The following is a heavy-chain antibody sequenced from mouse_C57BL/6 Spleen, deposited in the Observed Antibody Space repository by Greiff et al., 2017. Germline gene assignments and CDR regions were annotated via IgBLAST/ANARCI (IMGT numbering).Heavy chain of an antibody. CDR2: IDPSDSNT. J-gene: IGHJ4*01. CDR3: ARDYYGRGYAMDY. Sequence: VQLQQPGAELVMPGASVKLSCKASGYTFTSYWMHWVQQRPGQGLEWIGEIDPSDSNTNYNQKFKGKSTMTVDKSSSNDYMQLSRLTSEESAVYYCARDYYGRGYAMDYWGQGTTVTVSS. V-gene: IGHV1-69*01. D-gene: IGHD1-1*01. CDR1: GYTFTSYW.